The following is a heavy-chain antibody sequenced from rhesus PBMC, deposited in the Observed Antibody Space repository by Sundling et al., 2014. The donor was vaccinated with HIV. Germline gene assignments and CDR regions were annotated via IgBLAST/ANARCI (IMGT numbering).Heavy chain of an antibody. CDR2: IWYDGTKK. V-gene: IGHV3-54*02. CDR1: KFTFSNFD. CDR3: ARDDAEYCGGIYCYGLDS. D-gene: IGHD2-27*01. Sequence: EVQLVETGGGLVQPGGSLRLSCAASKFTFSNFDMHWVRQAPGKGLEWVAVIWYDGTKKYYAESVKDRFTISRDNSKNMLYLQMNNLKLEDTAVYYCARDDAEYCGGIYCYGLDSWGQGVVVTVSS. J-gene: IGHJ6*01.